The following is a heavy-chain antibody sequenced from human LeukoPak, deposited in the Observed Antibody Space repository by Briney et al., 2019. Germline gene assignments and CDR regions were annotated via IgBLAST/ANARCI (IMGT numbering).Heavy chain of an antibody. J-gene: IGHJ1*01. V-gene: IGHV4-30-2*01. CDR2: IYHSGST. D-gene: IGHD6-13*01. CDR3: ARVAAGIGFFQH. Sequence: SETLSLTCTVSGGSISSGGYYWSWIRQPPGKGLEWIGYIYHSGSTYYNPSLKSRVTISVDRSKNQFSLKLSSVTAADTAVYYCARVAAGIGFFQHWGQGTLVTVSS. CDR1: GGSISSGGYY.